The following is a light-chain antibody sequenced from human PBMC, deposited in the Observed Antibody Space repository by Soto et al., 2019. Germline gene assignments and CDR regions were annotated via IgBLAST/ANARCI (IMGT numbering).Light chain of an antibody. CDR3: CSYAGSYTLYV. J-gene: IGLJ1*01. CDR1: SSDVGTYYY. Sequence: QSVLTQPRSVSGSPGQSVTISCTGTSSDVGTYYYVPWYQQYPGKAPKLMIYDATKRPSGVPDRFSGSRSGNTASLTISGLQAEDEADYYCCSYAGSYTLYVSGTGTKLTVL. V-gene: IGLV2-11*01. CDR2: DAT.